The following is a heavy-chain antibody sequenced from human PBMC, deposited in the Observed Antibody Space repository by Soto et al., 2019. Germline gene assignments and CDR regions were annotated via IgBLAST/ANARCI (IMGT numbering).Heavy chain of an antibody. CDR1: GFTFSSYA. J-gene: IGHJ4*02. V-gene: IGHV3-23*01. D-gene: IGHD3-3*01. CDR3: AKKPKRFLEWLLPAGYFDY. Sequence: PGGSLRLSCAASGFTFSSYAMSWVRQAPGKGLEWVSAISGSGGSTYYADSVKGRFTISRDNSKNTLYLQMNSLRAEDTAVYYCAKKPKRFLEWLLPAGYFDYWGQGTLVTVSS. CDR2: ISGSGGST.